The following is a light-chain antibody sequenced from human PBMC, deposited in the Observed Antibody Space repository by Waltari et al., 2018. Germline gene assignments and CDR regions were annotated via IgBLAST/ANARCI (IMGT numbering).Light chain of an antibody. CDR1: KLGYKY. Sequence: SYELTQPPSVSVSPGQTASITCSGDKLGYKYACWYQQKPGQSPVLVIYEDSKRPSGIPARFSGSNSGNTATLTISGTQAMDEGDYYCQACDSSTLVFGGGTKLTVL. V-gene: IGLV3-1*01. J-gene: IGLJ2*01. CDR3: QACDSSTLV. CDR2: EDS.